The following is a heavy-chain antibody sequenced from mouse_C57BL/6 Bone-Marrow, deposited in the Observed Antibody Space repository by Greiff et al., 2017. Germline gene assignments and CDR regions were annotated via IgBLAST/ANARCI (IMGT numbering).Heavy chain of an antibody. CDR2: IDPENGDT. CDR3: TTHYYGSIYYAMVY. Sequence: EVQLQESGAELVRPGASVKLSCTASGFNIKDDYMHWVKQRPEQGLEWIGWIDPENGDTEYASKFQGKATITADPSSNTAYLQLSSLTSEDTAVYYCTTHYYGSIYYAMVYWGQGTSVTVSS. CDR1: GFNIKDDY. J-gene: IGHJ4*01. D-gene: IGHD1-1*01. V-gene: IGHV14-4*01.